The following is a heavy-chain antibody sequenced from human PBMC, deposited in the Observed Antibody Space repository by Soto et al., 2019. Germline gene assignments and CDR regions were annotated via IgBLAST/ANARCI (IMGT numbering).Heavy chain of an antibody. J-gene: IGHJ4*02. Sequence: PSETLSHTCAVYGGSFSWYYWSWSREPPGKGLEWIGEINHSGSTNYNPSLKSRVTISVDTSKNQFSLKLSSVTAADTAVYYCARGRRIVVVTAIPGKYYFDYWGQGTLVTVSS. CDR1: GGSFSWYY. CDR2: INHSGST. V-gene: IGHV4-34*01. D-gene: IGHD2-21*02. CDR3: ARGRRIVVVTAIPGKYYFDY.